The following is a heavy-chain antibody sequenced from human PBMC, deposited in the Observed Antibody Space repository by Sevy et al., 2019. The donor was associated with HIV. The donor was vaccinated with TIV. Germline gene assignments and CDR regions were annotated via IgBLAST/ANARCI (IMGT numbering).Heavy chain of an antibody. CDR1: GYSISSAYS. J-gene: IGHJ3*02. D-gene: IGHD3-9*01. CDR3: SSFGRLIIINDDTFEI. Sequence: SENLSLTCTVSGYSISSAYSWGWIRQPPGKGLERIANIYQDGSTYYNPSLNSRVTISIDTSKNQFSLKLSSVTAADTAVYYCSSFGRLIIINDDTFEIWGQGTMVTVSS. CDR2: IYQDGST. V-gene: IGHV4-38-2*02.